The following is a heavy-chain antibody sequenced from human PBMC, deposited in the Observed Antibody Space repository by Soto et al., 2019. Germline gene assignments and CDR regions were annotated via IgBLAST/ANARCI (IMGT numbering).Heavy chain of an antibody. J-gene: IGHJ4*02. CDR1: GYSFATSG. CDR3: ARAGHYYDSSGYAD. D-gene: IGHD3-22*01. V-gene: IGHV1-18*01. Sequence: QVKLVQSGTEVKKPGASVKVSCKASGYSFATSGISWVRQAPGQGLEWMGWISAYNGNTNYEQKLQDRVTMTTDTSTSTAYQELRSLRSDDTAVYYCARAGHYYDSSGYADWGQGTLVTVSS. CDR2: ISAYNGNT.